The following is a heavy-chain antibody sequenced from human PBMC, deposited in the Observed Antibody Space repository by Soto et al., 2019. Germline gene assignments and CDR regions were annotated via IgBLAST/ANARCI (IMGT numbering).Heavy chain of an antibody. D-gene: IGHD2-15*01. J-gene: IGHJ4*02. CDR2: IYYSGST. Sequence: PSETLSLTCTVSGGSISSGGYYWSWIRQHPGKGLEWIGYIYYSGSTYYNPSLKSRVTISVDTSKNQFSLKLSSVTAADTAVYYCAREVCSGGSCYPYFDYWGQGTLVTVSS. CDR1: GGSISSGGYY. V-gene: IGHV4-31*03. CDR3: AREVCSGGSCYPYFDY.